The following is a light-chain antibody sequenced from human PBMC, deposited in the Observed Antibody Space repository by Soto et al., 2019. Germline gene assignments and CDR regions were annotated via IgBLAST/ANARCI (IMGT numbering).Light chain of an antibody. CDR2: EGS. V-gene: IGLV2-23*01. Sequence: QSSLTQPASVSRSPGQSITIYWTGTSSDCGSYNIVSWYQQHPGKAPKLMIYEGSKRPSGVSNRFSGSKSGNTASLTISGLQAEDEADYYCCSYAGSSTYVVFGGGTKLTVL. CDR1: SSDCGSYNI. CDR3: CSYAGSSTYVV. J-gene: IGLJ2*01.